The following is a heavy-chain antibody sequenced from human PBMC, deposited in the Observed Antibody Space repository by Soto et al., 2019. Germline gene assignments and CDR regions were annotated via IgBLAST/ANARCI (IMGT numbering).Heavy chain of an antibody. V-gene: IGHV4-59*01. D-gene: IGHD3-3*01. CDR2: IHYSGST. J-gene: IGHJ6*02. CDR3: ASSYTNTIFGVVPSRGLDV. Sequence: PSETLSLACIVSGVSISSNYWSWIRQPPGQGLEWIGYIHYSGSTNFNPSLKNRVVMSVETSKNKFSLRMSSVTAADTDVYYCASSYTNTIFGVVPSRGLDVWGQGATVT. CDR1: GVSISSNY.